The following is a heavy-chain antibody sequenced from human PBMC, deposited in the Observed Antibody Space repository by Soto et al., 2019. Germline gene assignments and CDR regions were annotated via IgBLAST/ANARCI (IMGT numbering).Heavy chain of an antibody. CDR1: GLTLSTSS. Sequence: GGSLRLSCAASGLTLSTSSMNWVRQASGKGLEWISVISYDGSDKYYADSVKGRFTISRDNSKNTLYLQMNSLRAEDTAVYYCAKNSLRDSSSWYYPYYYYGMDVWGQGTTVTVSS. CDR3: AKNSLRDSSSWYYPYYYYGMDV. D-gene: IGHD6-13*01. V-gene: IGHV3-30*18. CDR2: ISYDGSDK. J-gene: IGHJ6*02.